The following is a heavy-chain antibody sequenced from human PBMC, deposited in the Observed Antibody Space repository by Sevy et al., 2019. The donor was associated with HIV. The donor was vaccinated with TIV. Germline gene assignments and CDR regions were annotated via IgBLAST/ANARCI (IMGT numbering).Heavy chain of an antibody. Sequence: GGSLRLSCTASGFTFSNFGMNWVRQVPGKGLEWVTFIRYDGSDKYYAASVKGRFTISRDDSKNTVYLQMDRLGPEDTAIYYCAKHLAGPGRRYFDFWGQGTLVTVSS. D-gene: IGHD6-13*01. CDR1: GFTFSNFG. V-gene: IGHV3-30*02. CDR3: AKHLAGPGRRYFDF. CDR2: IRYDGSDK. J-gene: IGHJ4*02.